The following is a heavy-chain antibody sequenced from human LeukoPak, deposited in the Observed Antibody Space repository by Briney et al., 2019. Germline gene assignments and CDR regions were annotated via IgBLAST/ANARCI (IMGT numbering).Heavy chain of an antibody. CDR1: GLTFSDAW. V-gene: IGHV3-53*01. CDR3: ARAQWRTYSYYYMDV. J-gene: IGHJ6*03. Sequence: YPGGSLRLSSVLSGLTFSDAWMSWVRQAPGKGLEWISVIYSGGSTYYADSVKGRFTISRDDSKNTLYLQMNSLRAEDTAIYYCARAQWRTYSYYYMDVWGKGTTVTVSS. D-gene: IGHD6-19*01. CDR2: IYSGGST.